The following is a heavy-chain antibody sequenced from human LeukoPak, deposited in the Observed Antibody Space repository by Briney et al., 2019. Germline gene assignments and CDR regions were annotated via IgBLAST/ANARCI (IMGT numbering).Heavy chain of an antibody. CDR3: ARHFTTGSIDH. V-gene: IGHV3-30-3*01. D-gene: IGHD3-9*01. CDR2: ISRDGSIK. J-gene: IGHJ4*02. Sequence: GGSLRLSCAASGFILSSYDMHWVRQPPGKGPEWLAVISRDGSIKYHADSVRGRFTISRDNSRNPLYLQMNSLRAEDTAVYYCARHFTTGSIDHWGQGNLVTVSS. CDR1: GFILSSYD.